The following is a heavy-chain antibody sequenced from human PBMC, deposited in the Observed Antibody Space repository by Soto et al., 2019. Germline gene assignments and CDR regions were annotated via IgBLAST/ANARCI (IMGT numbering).Heavy chain of an antibody. D-gene: IGHD3-22*01. CDR3: AGYYDSSGYSQLEIDY. V-gene: IGHV4-61*01. J-gene: IGHJ4*02. CDR2: IYYSGST. Sequence: KQSQTLSLTCTVSGGSVSSGSYYWSWIRQPPGKGLEWIGYIYYSGSTNYNPSLKSRVTKSVDTSKNPFPLKLSSVTAADTAVYYCAGYYDSSGYSQLEIDYWGQGTLVTVSS. CDR1: GGSVSSGSYY.